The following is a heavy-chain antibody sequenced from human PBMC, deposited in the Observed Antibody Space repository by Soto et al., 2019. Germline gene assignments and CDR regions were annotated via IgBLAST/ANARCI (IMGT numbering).Heavy chain of an antibody. Sequence: EVQLVDSGGDLVQPGGSLRLSCAASGFTFSTYWMSWVRQAPGKGLEWVANIDADGSQKYYVDSVKGRFTISRDNAKNSLYLQMNSLRAEATSVYYCARDMGPSGDYGYWGQGTLVTVSS. CDR1: GFTFSTYW. CDR2: IDADGSQK. V-gene: IGHV3-7*03. CDR3: ARDMGPSGDYGY. J-gene: IGHJ4*02. D-gene: IGHD4-17*01.